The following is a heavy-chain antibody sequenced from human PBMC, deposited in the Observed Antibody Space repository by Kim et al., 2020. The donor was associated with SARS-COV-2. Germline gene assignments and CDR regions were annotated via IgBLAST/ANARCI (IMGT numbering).Heavy chain of an antibody. V-gene: IGHV1-2*06. CDR1: GYTFTGYY. CDR3: ARDMVRGVRQDYYGMDV. D-gene: IGHD3-10*01. J-gene: IGHJ6*02. CDR2: INPNSGGT. Sequence: ASVKVSCKASGYTFTGYYMHWVRQAPGQGLEWMGRINPNSGGTNYAQKFQGRVTMTRDTSISTAYMELSRLRSDDTAVYYCARDMVRGVRQDYYGMDVVGPGTTVTVSS.